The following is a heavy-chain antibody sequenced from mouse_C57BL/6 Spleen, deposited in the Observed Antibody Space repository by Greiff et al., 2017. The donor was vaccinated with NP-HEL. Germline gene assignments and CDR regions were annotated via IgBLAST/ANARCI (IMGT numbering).Heavy chain of an antibody. V-gene: IGHV5-17*01. CDR3: ARGYDYDDYYAMDY. Sequence: DVMLVESGGGLVKPGGSLKLSCAASGFTFSDYGMHWVRQAPEKGLEWVAYISSGSSTIYYADTVKGRFTISRDNAKNTLFLQMTSLRSEDTAMYYCARGYDYDDYYAMDYWGQGTSVTVSS. CDR1: GFTFSDYG. CDR2: ISSGSSTI. J-gene: IGHJ4*01. D-gene: IGHD2-4*01.